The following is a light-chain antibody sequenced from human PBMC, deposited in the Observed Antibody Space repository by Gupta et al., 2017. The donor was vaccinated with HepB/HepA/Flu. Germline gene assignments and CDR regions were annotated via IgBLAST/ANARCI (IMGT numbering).Light chain of an antibody. CDR1: SSDVGSYNR. CDR2: EVS. CDR3: SSYTSRSTVV. V-gene: IGLV2-18*02. Sequence: QSALTPPPSVSGSPGQSVTISCTGTSSDVGSYNRVSWYQQSPGTAPKLLIYEVSRRPSGVPDRFSGSKSGNTASLTISGLRTEDEADFYCSSYTSRSTVVFGGGTRLTVL. J-gene: IGLJ2*01.